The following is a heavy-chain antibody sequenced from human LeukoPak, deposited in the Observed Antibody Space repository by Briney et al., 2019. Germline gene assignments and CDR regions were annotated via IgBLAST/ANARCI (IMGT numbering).Heavy chain of an antibody. V-gene: IGHV3-33*06. Sequence: GGSLRLSCAASGLTLSTYGMHSVCQAPDKGQEWGVVIWYDGSNRYYTDSVKGRLSSSRDNSKNTLSLQMNSLRAEDTAVYYCAKGVYTYGSMLLGFDSWGQGSLVTVSS. J-gene: IGHJ4*02. D-gene: IGHD5-18*01. CDR3: AKGVYTYGSMLLGFDS. CDR1: GLTLSTYG. CDR2: IWYDGSNR.